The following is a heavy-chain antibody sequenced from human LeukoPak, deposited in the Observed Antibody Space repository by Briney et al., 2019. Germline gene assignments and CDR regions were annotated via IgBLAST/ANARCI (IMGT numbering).Heavy chain of an antibody. D-gene: IGHD6-19*01. Sequence: SETLSLTCTVSGGSISSSSYYWGWIRQPPGKGLEWIGSIYYSGSTYYNPSLKSRVTISVDTSKNQFSLKRSSVTAADTAVYYCARGFDSSSGWYPAFDIWGHGTMGTVSS. CDR2: IYYSGST. CDR3: ARGFDSSSGWYPAFDI. V-gene: IGHV4-39*07. CDR1: GGSISSSSYY. J-gene: IGHJ3*02.